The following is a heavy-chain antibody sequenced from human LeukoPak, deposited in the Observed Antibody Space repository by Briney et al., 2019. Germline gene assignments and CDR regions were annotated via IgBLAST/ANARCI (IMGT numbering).Heavy chain of an antibody. CDR1: GFTVSSDS. CDR3: SRARCSGGSCYPWYFDL. D-gene: IGHD2-15*01. Sequence: PGGSLRLSCTVSGFTVSSDSMSWVRQAPGKGLEWVSFIYSGGSTHYSDSVKGRFTISRDNAKNSLFLQMNSLRAGDTAVYFCSRARCSGGSCYPWYFDLWGCGTLVTVSS. CDR2: IYSGGST. J-gene: IGHJ2*01. V-gene: IGHV3-53*01.